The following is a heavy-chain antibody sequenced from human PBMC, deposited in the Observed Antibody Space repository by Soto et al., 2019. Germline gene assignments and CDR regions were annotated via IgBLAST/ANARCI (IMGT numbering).Heavy chain of an antibody. D-gene: IGHD6-13*01. V-gene: IGHV4-34*01. Sequence: SETLSLTCAVYGGSFSGYYWSWIRQPPGKGLEWIGEINHSGSTNYNPSLKSRVTISVDTSKNQLSLKLSSVTAADTAVYYCARGKGIAAAGKSFDYWGQGTLVTVSS. CDR2: INHSGST. CDR3: ARGKGIAAAGKSFDY. CDR1: GGSFSGYY. J-gene: IGHJ4*02.